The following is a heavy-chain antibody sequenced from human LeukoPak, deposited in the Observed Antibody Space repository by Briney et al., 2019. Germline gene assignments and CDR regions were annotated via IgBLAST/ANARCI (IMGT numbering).Heavy chain of an antibody. D-gene: IGHD6-19*01. J-gene: IGHJ4*02. Sequence: GGSLRLSCAASGFTFSSYWMSWVRQAPGKGLEWVANIKQDGSEKYYVDSAKGRFTISRDNSKNTVFLQMNSLGAEDTAVYCCAGGGLSSGCHQYWGQGILVTVSS. CDR2: IKQDGSEK. CDR1: GFTFSSYW. V-gene: IGHV3-7*03. CDR3: AGGGLSSGCHQY.